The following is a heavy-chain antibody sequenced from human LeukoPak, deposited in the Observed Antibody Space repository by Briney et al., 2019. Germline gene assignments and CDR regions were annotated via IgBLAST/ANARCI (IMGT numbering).Heavy chain of an antibody. CDR2: INPNSGGT. CDR3: AREGLDESRQIYYYGMDV. Sequence: ASVKVSCKASGYTFTGYYMHWVRQAPGQGLEWMGWINPNSGGTNYAQKFQGRVTMTRDTSISTAYMELSRLRSEDTAVYYCAREGLDESRQIYYYGMDVWGQGTTVTVSS. V-gene: IGHV1-2*02. J-gene: IGHJ6*02. CDR1: GYTFTGYY. D-gene: IGHD3-22*01.